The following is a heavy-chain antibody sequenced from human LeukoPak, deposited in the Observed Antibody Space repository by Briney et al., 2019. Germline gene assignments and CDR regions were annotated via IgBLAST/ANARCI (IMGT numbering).Heavy chain of an antibody. Sequence: PSETLSLTCAVSGGSISSGGYSWSWIRQPPGKGLEWIGYIYYSGSTYYNPSLKSRVTISVDRSKNQFSLKLTSVTAADTAVYYCAKGGQWLVRGWDDAFDIWGQGTMVTVSS. V-gene: IGHV4-30-4*07. CDR1: GGSISSGGYS. D-gene: IGHD6-19*01. J-gene: IGHJ3*02. CDR2: IYYSGST. CDR3: AKGGQWLVRGWDDAFDI.